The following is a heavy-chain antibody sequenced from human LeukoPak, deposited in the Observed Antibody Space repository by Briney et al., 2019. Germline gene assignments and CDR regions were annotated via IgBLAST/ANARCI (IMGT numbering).Heavy chain of an antibody. CDR2: FDPEDGET. Sequence: ASVKVSCKVSGYTLTELSTHWVRQAPGKGLEWMGGFDPEDGETIYAQKFQGRVTMTEDTSTDTAYMELSSLRSEDTAVYYCATASYCSGGSCYSHDAFDIWGQGTMVTVSS. J-gene: IGHJ3*02. D-gene: IGHD2-15*01. CDR3: ATASYCSGGSCYSHDAFDI. V-gene: IGHV1-24*01. CDR1: GYTLTELS.